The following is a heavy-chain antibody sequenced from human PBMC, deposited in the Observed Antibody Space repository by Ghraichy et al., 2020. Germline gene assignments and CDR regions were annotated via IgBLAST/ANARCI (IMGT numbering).Heavy chain of an antibody. CDR2: LKSKIDGETT. J-gene: IGHJ4*02. CDR1: GFTVSNAW. CDR3: TTATFQRWLPFDD. Sequence: GGSLRLSCAASGFTVSNAWMTWVRPAPGQGLEWVGRLKSKIDGETTDFAAPVKGRFTISRDNSKNTLYLQMNNLKTDDTAVYYCTTATFQRWLPFDDWGQGALGTVSS. V-gene: IGHV3-15*01. D-gene: IGHD5-24*01.